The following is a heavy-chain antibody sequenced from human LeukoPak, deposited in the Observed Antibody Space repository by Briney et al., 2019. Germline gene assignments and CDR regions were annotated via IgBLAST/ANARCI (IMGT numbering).Heavy chain of an antibody. V-gene: IGHV3-30*04. J-gene: IGHJ3*02. Sequence: PGGSLRLSCAASGFTFSSYAMHWVRQAPGKGLEWVAVISYDGSNKYYADSVKGRFTISRDNARNMVYLQMNSLRVEDTAVYYCGRDQRGFDMWGQGTMVTVSS. CDR2: ISYDGSNK. CDR1: GFTFSSYA. CDR3: GRDQRGFDM.